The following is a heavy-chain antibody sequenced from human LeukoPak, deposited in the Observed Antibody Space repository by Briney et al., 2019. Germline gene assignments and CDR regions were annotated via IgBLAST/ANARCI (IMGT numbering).Heavy chain of an antibody. Sequence: ASVKVSCKASGYTFTSYGISWVRQAPGQGLEWLGWISAYNGNTNYAQKLQGRVTMTTDTSTSTAYMELRSLRSDDTAVYYCARHYSSWYPGPFPLDAFDIWGQGTMVTVSS. J-gene: IGHJ3*02. CDR1: GYTFTSYG. V-gene: IGHV1-18*01. CDR3: ARHYSSWYPGPFPLDAFDI. D-gene: IGHD6-13*01. CDR2: ISAYNGNT.